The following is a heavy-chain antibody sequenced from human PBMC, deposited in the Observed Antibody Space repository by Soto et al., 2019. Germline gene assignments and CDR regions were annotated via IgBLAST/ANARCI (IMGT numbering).Heavy chain of an antibody. CDR3: ARLYGSGSYYHDY. CDR2: IWYDGSNK. V-gene: IGHV3-33*01. D-gene: IGHD3-10*01. Sequence: QVQLVESGGGVVQPGRSLRLSCAASGFTFSSYGMHWVRQAPGKGLEWVAVIWYDGSNKYYADSVKGRFTISRDNSKNTLYLQMNSLSAEDTAVYYCARLYGSGSYYHDYWGQGTLVTVSS. CDR1: GFTFSSYG. J-gene: IGHJ4*02.